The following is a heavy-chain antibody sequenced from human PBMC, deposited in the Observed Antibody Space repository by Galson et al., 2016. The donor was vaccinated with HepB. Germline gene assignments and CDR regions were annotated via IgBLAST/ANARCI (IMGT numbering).Heavy chain of an antibody. D-gene: IGHD2-21*02. CDR2: INPNTGNP. Sequence: SVKVSCKASGYTFTSYAMSWVRQAPGQGLEWMGWINPNTGNPKNAQGFTGRFVFSLDTSVSTAYLESSTLKAEDTAMYYCARHAVVPAIRDGFDSWGQGTLVTVS. CDR1: GYTFTSYA. CDR3: ARHAVVPAIRDGFDS. V-gene: IGHV7-4-1*02. J-gene: IGHJ5*01.